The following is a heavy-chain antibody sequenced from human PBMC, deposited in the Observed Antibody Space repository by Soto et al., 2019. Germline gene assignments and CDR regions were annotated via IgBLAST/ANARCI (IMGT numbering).Heavy chain of an antibody. V-gene: IGHV3-9*01. CDR2: ISWTSGSI. CDR3: AKSFSSGWYEELDV. Sequence: EVQLVESAGGLVQPGRSLRLSCAASGFTFDDYAMHGVRQAPGKGLEWVSGISWTSGSIGYADSVKGRFTISRDNAKNSLYLQMNSLRAEDTALYYCAKSFSSGWYEELDVWGQGTTVTVSS. J-gene: IGHJ6*02. CDR1: GFTFDDYA. D-gene: IGHD6-19*01.